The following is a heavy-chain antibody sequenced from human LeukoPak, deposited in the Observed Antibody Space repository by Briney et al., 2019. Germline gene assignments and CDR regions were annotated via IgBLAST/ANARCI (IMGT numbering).Heavy chain of an antibody. CDR2: ITSSGGST. CDR3: AKSSVYSSSWSNDAFDI. J-gene: IGHJ3*02. CDR1: GFTFSSYA. V-gene: IGHV3-23*01. Sequence: GGSLRLSCAASGFTFSSYAMSWVRQAPGKGLEWVSAITSSGGSTYYAASVKGRFTISRDNSKNTLYLQMNSLRAEDPAVYYCAKSSVYSSSWSNDAFDIWGQGTMVTVSS. D-gene: IGHD6-13*01.